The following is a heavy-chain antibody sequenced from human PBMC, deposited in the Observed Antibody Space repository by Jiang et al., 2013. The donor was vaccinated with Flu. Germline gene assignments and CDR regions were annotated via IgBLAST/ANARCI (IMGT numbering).Heavy chain of an antibody. Sequence: SGSGLVKPSETLSLTCTVSGGSVSSGSYYWSWIRQPPGKGLEWIGYIYDSGSSNYNPSLKSRVTISVDTSKNQFSLKLSSVTAADTAVYYCARDLRDWKGPYGMDVWGQGTTVTVSS. CDR3: ARDLRDWKGPYGMDV. V-gene: IGHV4-61*01. D-gene: IGHD1-1*01. J-gene: IGHJ6*02. CDR2: IYDSGSS. CDR1: GGSVSSGSYY.